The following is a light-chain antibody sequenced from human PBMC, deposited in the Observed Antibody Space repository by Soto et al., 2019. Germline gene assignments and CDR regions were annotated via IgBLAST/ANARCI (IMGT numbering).Light chain of an antibody. CDR1: QGISSY. CDR3: QQYYSYPRWT. J-gene: IGKJ1*01. CDR2: AAS. V-gene: IGKV1-8*01. Sequence: AIRMTQSPSSLSASTGDRVTITCRASQGISSYLAWYQQKPGKAPKLPIYAASTLQSGVPSRFSGSGSGTDFTLTISCLQSEDFATYYCQQYYSYPRWTFGQGTKVEIK.